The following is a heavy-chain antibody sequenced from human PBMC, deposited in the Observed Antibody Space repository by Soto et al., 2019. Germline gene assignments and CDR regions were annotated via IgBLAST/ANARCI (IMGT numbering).Heavy chain of an antibody. J-gene: IGHJ3*02. D-gene: IGHD3-3*01. V-gene: IGHV3-30*18. CDR1: GFTFSSYG. CDR2: ISYDGSNK. Sequence: QVQLVESGGGVVQPGRSLRLSCAASGFTFSSYGMHWVRQAPGKGLEWVAVISYDGSNKYYADSVKGRFTISRDNSKNTLYLQMNSLRAEDTAVYYCAKDQGSELRFLEWLPSDIWGQGTMVTVSS. CDR3: AKDQGSELRFLEWLPSDI.